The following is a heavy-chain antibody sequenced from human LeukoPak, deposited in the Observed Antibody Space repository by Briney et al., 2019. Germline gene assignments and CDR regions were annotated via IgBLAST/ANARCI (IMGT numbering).Heavy chain of an antibody. Sequence: SETLSLTSTVSGDSISSSAFYWGWIRQPPGKGLEWIGSRYYSGSAYYNPSLKTRVAISVDTSKNQFSLRLTSVTAADTAVYYCARHIAMGCPLHYWGHGTLVTVSS. CDR1: GDSISSSAFY. J-gene: IGHJ4*01. D-gene: IGHD5-18*01. CDR3: ARHIAMGCPLHY. CDR2: RYYSGSA. V-gene: IGHV4-39*01.